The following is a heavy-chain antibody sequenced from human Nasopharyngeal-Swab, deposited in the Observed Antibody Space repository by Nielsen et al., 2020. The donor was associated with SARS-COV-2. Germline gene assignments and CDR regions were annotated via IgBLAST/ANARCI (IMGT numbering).Heavy chain of an antibody. CDR2: INHSGST. J-gene: IGHJ6*02. V-gene: IGHV4-34*01. Sequence: SETLSLTCAVYGGSFSGYYWSWIRQPPGKGLEWIGEINHSGSTNYNPSLKSRVTISVDTSKNQFSLKPSSVTAADTAVYYCARLGSGYLYYYYGMDVWGQGTTVTVSS. D-gene: IGHD3-3*01. CDR3: ARLGSGYLYYYYGMDV. CDR1: GGSFSGYY.